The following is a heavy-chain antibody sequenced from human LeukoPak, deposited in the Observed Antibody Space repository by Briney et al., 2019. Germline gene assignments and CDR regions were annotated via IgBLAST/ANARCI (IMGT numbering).Heavy chain of an antibody. D-gene: IGHD3-3*01. CDR1: GFTYSSYS. V-gene: IGHV3-21*01. CDR2: ISSSSSYI. Sequence: TGGSLRLSCAASGFTYSSYSMNWVRQAPGKGLEWVSSISSSSSYIYYADSVKGRFTISRDNAKNSLYLQMNSLRAEDTAVYYCARTRITIFGVVPYYMDVWGKGTTVTVSS. CDR3: ARTRITIFGVVPYYMDV. J-gene: IGHJ6*03.